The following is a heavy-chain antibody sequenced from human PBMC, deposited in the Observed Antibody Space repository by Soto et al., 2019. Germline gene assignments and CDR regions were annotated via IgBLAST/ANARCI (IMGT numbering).Heavy chain of an antibody. V-gene: IGHV3-9*01. CDR2: ISFTSGTT. CDR3: AKDRDVHYDFWTGMDV. D-gene: IGHD3-3*01. J-gene: IGHJ6*02. Sequence: GGSLRLSCAASGFTFKDHAMHWVRLAPGKGLEWVSSISFTSGTTGYADSVKGRFTISRDNAKNSLYLQMNSLRAEDTALYYCAKDRDVHYDFWTGMDVWGQGTTVTVSS. CDR1: GFTFKDHA.